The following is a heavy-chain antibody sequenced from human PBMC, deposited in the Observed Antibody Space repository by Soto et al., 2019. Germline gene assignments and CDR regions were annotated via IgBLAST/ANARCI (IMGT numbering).Heavy chain of an antibody. J-gene: IGHJ3*02. V-gene: IGHV1-69*13. CDR3: ARDRHDILTGRGAFDI. CDR2: IIPIFGTA. Sequence: SVKVSCKASGGTFSSYAISWVRQAPGQGLEWMGGIIPIFGTANYAQKFQGRVTITADESTSTAYMELSSLRSEDTAVYYCARDRHDILTGRGAFDIWGQGTMVTVSS. CDR1: GGTFSSYA. D-gene: IGHD3-9*01.